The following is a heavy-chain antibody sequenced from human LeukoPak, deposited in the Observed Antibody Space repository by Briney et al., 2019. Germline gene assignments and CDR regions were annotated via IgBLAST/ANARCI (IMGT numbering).Heavy chain of an antibody. D-gene: IGHD5-24*01. CDR1: GYTFTSYY. Sequence: VASVKVSCKASGYTFTSYYMHWVRQAPGQGLEWMGIINPSGGSTSYAQKFQGRVTMTRDTSTSTVYMELSSLRSEDTAVYYCARDRLDLGWLQSNQVNDYWGQGTLVTVSS. J-gene: IGHJ4*02. CDR3: ARDRLDLGWLQSNQVNDY. CDR2: INPSGGST. V-gene: IGHV1-46*01.